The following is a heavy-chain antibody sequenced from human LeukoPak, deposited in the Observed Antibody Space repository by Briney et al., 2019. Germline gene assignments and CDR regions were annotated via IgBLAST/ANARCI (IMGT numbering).Heavy chain of an antibody. J-gene: IGHJ3*02. CDR2: ISYDGSNK. V-gene: IGHV3-30-3*01. CDR1: GFTFSSYW. D-gene: IGHD4-17*01. CDR3: ADYGDAFDI. Sequence: GSLRLSCAGSGFTFSSYWMSWVRQAPGKGLEWVAVISYDGSNKYYADSVKGRFTISRDNSKNTLYLQMNSLRAEDTAVYYCADYGDAFDIWGQGTMVTVSS.